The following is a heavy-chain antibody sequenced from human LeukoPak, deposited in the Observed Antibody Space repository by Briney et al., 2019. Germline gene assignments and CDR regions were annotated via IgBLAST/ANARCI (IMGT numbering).Heavy chain of an antibody. CDR1: GFTVSSNY. V-gene: IGHV3-11*01. CDR3: APGPPEAFDI. J-gene: IGHJ3*02. CDR2: ISSSGSTI. Sequence: GGSLRLSCAASGFTVSSNYMSWIRQAPGKGLEWVSYISSSGSTIYYADSVKGRFTISRDNAKNSLYLQMNSLRAEDTAVYYCAPGPPEAFDIWGQGTMVTVSS. D-gene: IGHD1-14*01.